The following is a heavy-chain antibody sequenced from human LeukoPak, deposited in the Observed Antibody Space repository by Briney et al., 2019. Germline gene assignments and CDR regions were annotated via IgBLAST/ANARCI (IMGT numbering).Heavy chain of an antibody. J-gene: IGHJ3*02. CDR3: AKREKDRYKEAFDI. CDR1: GFTFSSYA. D-gene: IGHD5-18*01. CDR2: TRATGGST. V-gene: IGHV3-23*01. Sequence: GGSLRLSCAASGFTFSSYAMSWVRQAPGKGLEWVSGTRATGGSTYYADSVKGRFTISRDHSKNTLYLQMNSLRADDTAVYYCAKREKDRYKEAFDIWGQGTMVTVSS.